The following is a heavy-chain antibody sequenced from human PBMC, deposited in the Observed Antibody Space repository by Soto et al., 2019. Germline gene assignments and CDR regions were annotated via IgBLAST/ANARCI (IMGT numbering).Heavy chain of an antibody. CDR1: GFTFNRNW. CDR3: ASEFCSGGNCYTYYFDP. J-gene: IGHJ5*02. CDR2: INTDGTNT. V-gene: IGHV3-74*01. D-gene: IGHD2-15*01. Sequence: GGSLRFSCAASGFTFNRNWMHWVRHTPGKGLVWVSHINTDGTNTNYADSVKGRFTISRDNAKSTLFLQMNSLRDEDTAVYYCASEFCSGGNCYTYYFDPWGQGIPVTVSS.